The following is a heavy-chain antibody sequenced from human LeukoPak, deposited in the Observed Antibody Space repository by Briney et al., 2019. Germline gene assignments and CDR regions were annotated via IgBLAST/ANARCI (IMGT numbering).Heavy chain of an antibody. CDR3: AASLPNIVVVPAAKVPFGS. D-gene: IGHD2-2*01. CDR2: INSDGSST. Sequence: HSGGSLRLSCAASGFTFSSYWMHWVRQAPGKGLVWVSRINSDGSSTSYADSVKGRFTISRDNAKNTLYLQMSSLRAEDTAVYYCAASLPNIVVVPAAKVPFGSWGQGTLVTVSS. J-gene: IGHJ5*02. CDR1: GFTFSSYW. V-gene: IGHV3-74*01.